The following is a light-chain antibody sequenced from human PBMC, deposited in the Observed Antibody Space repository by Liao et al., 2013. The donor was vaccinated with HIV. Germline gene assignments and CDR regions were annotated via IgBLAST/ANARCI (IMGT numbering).Light chain of an antibody. V-gene: IGLV3-1*01. CDR3: QAWDSSTYVV. Sequence: SYELTQPPSVSVSPGQTATITCYGVYLEDKHVCWYQQRPGQSPVLLICQDNKRPSGIPERFSGSNSGNTATLTISGTQPVDEAEYFCQAWDSSTYVVFGGGTKLTVL. CDR1: YLEDKH. J-gene: IGLJ2*01. CDR2: QDN.